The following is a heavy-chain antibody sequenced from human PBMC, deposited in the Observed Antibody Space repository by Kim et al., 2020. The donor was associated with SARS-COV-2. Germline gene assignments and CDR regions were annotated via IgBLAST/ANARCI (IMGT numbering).Heavy chain of an antibody. CDR1: GFTFSSYW. D-gene: IGHD3-10*01. Sequence: GGSLRLSCAASGFTFSSYWMHWVRQAPGKGLVWVSRINSDGSSTSYADSVKGRFTISRDNAKNTLYLQMNSLRAEDTAVYYCARVVRGVMRFDPWGQGTLVTVSS. CDR3: ARVVRGVMRFDP. J-gene: IGHJ5*02. CDR2: INSDGSST. V-gene: IGHV3-74*01.